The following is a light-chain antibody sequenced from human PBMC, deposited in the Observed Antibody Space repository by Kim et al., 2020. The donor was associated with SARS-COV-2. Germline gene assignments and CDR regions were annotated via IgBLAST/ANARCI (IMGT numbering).Light chain of an antibody. CDR1: SSNIGNNY. CDR3: GTWDSSLSAGV. V-gene: IGLV1-51*01. Sequence: GQKVTLSGSGSSSNIGNNYVSWYQQLPGPAPKLLIYDNNKRPSGIPDRFSGSKSGTSATLGITGLQTGDEADYYCGTWDSSLSAGVFGGGTQLTVL. CDR2: DNN. J-gene: IGLJ3*02.